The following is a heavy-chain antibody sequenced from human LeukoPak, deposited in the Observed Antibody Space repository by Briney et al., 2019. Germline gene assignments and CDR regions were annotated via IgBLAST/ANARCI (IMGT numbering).Heavy chain of an antibody. J-gene: IGHJ4*02. CDR3: AGGPHQLPHDY. Sequence: SETLSLTCTVSGGSISSYYWSWIRQPAGKGLEWIGRIYSSGSTNYNSSLKSRVIMSVDTSKNQFSLKLSSVTAADTAVYYCAGGPHQLPHDYWGQGTLVTVSS. D-gene: IGHD2-2*01. CDR2: IYSSGST. CDR1: GGSISSYY. V-gene: IGHV4-4*07.